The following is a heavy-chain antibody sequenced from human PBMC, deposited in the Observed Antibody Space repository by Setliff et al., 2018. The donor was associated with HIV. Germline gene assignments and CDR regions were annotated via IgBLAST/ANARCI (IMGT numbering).Heavy chain of an antibody. J-gene: IGHJ4*01. CDR2: MNPNSGST. CDR3: ARGRGPSRFDY. V-gene: IGHV1-8*03. Sequence: ASVKVSCKASGYTFTAYYMHWVRQAAGQGLEWMAWMNPNSGSTGYTQKFQGRVTITRNTSITTAYMELSSLRSEDTAIYYCARGRGPSRFDYWGQGTLVTVSS. CDR1: GYTFTAYY.